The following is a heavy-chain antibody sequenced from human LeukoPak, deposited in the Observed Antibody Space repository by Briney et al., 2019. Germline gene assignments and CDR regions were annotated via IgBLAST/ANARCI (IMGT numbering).Heavy chain of an antibody. Sequence: PSETLSLTCTVSGGSFSSYYWSWIRQPAGKGLEWIGRIYTSGSTNYNPSPKSRVTMSVDTSKNQFSLKLSSVTAADTAVYYCARSGIGQWEPHWFDPWGQGTLVTVSS. CDR1: GGSFSSYY. CDR2: IYTSGST. V-gene: IGHV4-4*07. J-gene: IGHJ5*02. CDR3: ARSGIGQWEPHWFDP. D-gene: IGHD1-26*01.